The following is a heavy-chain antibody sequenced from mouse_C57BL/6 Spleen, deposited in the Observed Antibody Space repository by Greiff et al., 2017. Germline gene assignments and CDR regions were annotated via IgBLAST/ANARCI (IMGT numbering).Heavy chain of an antibody. D-gene: IGHD2-3*01. Sequence: VQLQQSGPELVKPGASVKISCKASGYAFSSSWMNWVKQRPGKGLEWIGRIYPGDGDTNYNGKFKGKATLTADKSSSTAYRQLSSLTSEDSAVYFCAREGGYYDYYAMDYWGQGTSVTVSS. CDR2: IYPGDGDT. CDR3: AREGGYYDYYAMDY. V-gene: IGHV1-82*01. CDR1: GYAFSSSW. J-gene: IGHJ4*01.